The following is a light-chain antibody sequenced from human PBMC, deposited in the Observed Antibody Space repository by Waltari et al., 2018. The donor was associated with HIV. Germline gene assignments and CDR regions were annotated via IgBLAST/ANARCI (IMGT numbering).Light chain of an antibody. CDR2: LGL. J-gene: IGKJ2*01. Sequence: IVMTQSPLSLPVTPGEPASISCRSSQNLLHSNGYNYLDWFLQKPGQSPQLLMYLGLNRASGVPARFRGSGDVREITLKISGVEAEDVGVYYCMQSRQTPRTFGQGTKLEIK. CDR3: MQSRQTPRT. V-gene: IGKV2-28*01. CDR1: QNLLHSNGYNY.